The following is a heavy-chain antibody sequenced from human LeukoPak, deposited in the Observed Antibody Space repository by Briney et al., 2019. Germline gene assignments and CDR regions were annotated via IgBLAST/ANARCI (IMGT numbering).Heavy chain of an antibody. CDR2: IRGSDGST. CDR3: AKDVYADYGGLDY. CDR1: GLPFSTYA. D-gene: IGHD4-23*01. J-gene: IGHJ4*02. Sequence: GGSLRLSCAPAGLPFSTYAMSSVRQAPGKGLEWVSSIRGSDGSTYYADSVKGRFAISRDNPKNTLYLQMNSMRAEDTAVYYCAKDVYADYGGLDYWGQGTLVTVSS. V-gene: IGHV3-23*01.